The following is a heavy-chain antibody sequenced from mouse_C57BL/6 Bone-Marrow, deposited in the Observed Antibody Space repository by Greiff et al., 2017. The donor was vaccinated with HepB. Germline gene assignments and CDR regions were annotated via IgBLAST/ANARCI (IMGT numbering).Heavy chain of an antibody. CDR1: GYTFTSYW. D-gene: IGHD1-1*01. V-gene: IGHV1-64*01. CDR2: IHPNSGST. J-gene: IGHJ2*01. Sequence: QVQLQQPGAELVKPGTSVKLSCKASGYTFTSYWMHWVKQRPGQGLEWIGMIHPNSGSTNYNEKFKSKATLTVDKSSSTAYMQLSSLTSEDSAVYYCGPITTVVIDYWGQGTTLTVSS. CDR3: GPITTVVIDY.